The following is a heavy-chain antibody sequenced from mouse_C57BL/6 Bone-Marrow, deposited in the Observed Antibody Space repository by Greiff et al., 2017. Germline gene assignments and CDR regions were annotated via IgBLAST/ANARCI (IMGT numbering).Heavy chain of an antibody. CDR2: ISSGSSTI. J-gene: IGHJ1*03. Sequence: EVKLMESGGGLVKPGGSLKLSCAASGFTFSDYGMHWVRQAPEKGLEWVAYISSGSSTIYYADTVKGRFTISRDNAKNTLFLQMTSLRSEDTAMYYCARKYYNGSRDWYFDVWGKGTTVTVSS. CDR1: GFTFSDYG. CDR3: ARKYYNGSRDWYFDV. V-gene: IGHV5-17*01. D-gene: IGHD1-1*01.